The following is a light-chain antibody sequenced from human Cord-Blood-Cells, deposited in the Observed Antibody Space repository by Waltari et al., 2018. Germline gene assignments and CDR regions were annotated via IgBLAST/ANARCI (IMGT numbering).Light chain of an antibody. J-gene: IGLJ2*01. CDR1: SRSVGGSNY. Sequence: QSDLTPPAPVSGSPGQSITIPRPGTSRSVGGSNYVSWYQQHPGKAPKLMIYDFSNRPSGVSNRFSGSKSGNTASLTISGLQAEDEADYYCSSYTSSSTVVFGGGTKLTVL. V-gene: IGLV2-14*01. CDR2: DFS. CDR3: SSYTSSSTVV.